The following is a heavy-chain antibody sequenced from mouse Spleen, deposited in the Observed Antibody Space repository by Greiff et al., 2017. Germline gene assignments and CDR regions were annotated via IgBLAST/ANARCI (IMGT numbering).Heavy chain of an antibody. CDR3: ARSGSTMITTRAMDY. V-gene: IGHV1S81*02. J-gene: IGHJ4*01. Sequence: QVQLQQPGAELVKPGASVKLSCKASGCTFTSYWMHWVKQRPGQGLEWIGEINPSNGRTNYNEKFKSKATLTVDKSSSTAYMQLSSLTSEDSAVYYCARSGSTMITTRAMDYWGQGTSVTVSS. D-gene: IGHD2-4*01. CDR2: INPSNGRT. CDR1: GCTFTSYW.